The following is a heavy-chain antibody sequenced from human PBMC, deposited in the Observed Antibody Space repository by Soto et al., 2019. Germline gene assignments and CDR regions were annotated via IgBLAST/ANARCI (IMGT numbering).Heavy chain of an antibody. CDR2: INHSGST. Sequence: SETLSLTCAVYGGSFSGYYWSWIRQPPGKGLEWIGEINHSGSTNYNPSLKSRVTISVDTSKNQFSLKLSSVTAADTAVYYCARHQVNVAHYDYIWGSYRYEFDPWGQGTLVTVSS. V-gene: IGHV4-34*01. D-gene: IGHD3-16*02. CDR1: GGSFSGYY. J-gene: IGHJ5*02. CDR3: ARHQVNVAHYDYIWGSYRYEFDP.